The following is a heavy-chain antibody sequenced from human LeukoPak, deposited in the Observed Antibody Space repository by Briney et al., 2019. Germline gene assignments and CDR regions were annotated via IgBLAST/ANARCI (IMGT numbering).Heavy chain of an antibody. CDR2: IIPIFGTA. CDR3: ARARGSYSIEGYYFDY. Sequence: VASVTVSCKASGYTFTGYYMHWVRQAPGQGLEWMGGIIPIFGTANYAQKFQGRVTITADESTSTAYMELSSLRSEDTAVYYCARARGSYSIEGYYFDYWGQGTLVTVSS. CDR1: GYTFTGYY. J-gene: IGHJ4*02. V-gene: IGHV1-69*13. D-gene: IGHD1-26*01.